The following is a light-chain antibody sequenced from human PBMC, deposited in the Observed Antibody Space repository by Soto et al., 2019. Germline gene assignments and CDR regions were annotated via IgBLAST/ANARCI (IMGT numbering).Light chain of an antibody. Sequence: QAVVTQPPSASGTPGQRVTISCSGSSSNIGSNTLNWYQQLPGTAPKRLIYSNNQRPSGVPDRFSGSKFGTSASLAISGLLSEDEADYYCAAWDDSLNAWVFGGGTKLTVL. V-gene: IGLV1-44*01. CDR1: SSNIGSNT. CDR3: AAWDDSLNAWV. CDR2: SNN. J-gene: IGLJ3*02.